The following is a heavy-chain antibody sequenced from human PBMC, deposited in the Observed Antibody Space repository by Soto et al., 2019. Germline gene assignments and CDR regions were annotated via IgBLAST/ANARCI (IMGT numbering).Heavy chain of an antibody. CDR3: ARGYGRNFDY. Sequence: SETLSLTCTVSGGSISSGGYYWSWIRQHPGKGLEWIGYIYYSGSTYYNPSLKSRVTISVDTSKNQFSLKLSSVTAADTAVYYCARGYGRNFDYWGQGTLVTVSS. CDR1: GGSISSGGYY. V-gene: IGHV4-31*03. CDR2: IYYSGST. D-gene: IGHD5-18*01. J-gene: IGHJ4*02.